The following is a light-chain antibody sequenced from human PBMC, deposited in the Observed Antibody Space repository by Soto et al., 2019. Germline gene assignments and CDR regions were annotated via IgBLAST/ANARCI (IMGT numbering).Light chain of an antibody. Sequence: EIVMTQSPATLSVSPGERATLSCRASQSVSSNLAWYQQKPGQAPRLLIYGASTRATGIPARFSGSGSGTEFTLTISSVQSEDFAVYYCQQYNSFGGGTKVEIK. CDR3: QQYNS. V-gene: IGKV3-15*01. CDR1: QSVSSN. J-gene: IGKJ4*01. CDR2: GAS.